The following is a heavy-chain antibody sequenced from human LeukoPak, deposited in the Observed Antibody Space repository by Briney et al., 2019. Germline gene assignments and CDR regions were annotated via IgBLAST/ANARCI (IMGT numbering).Heavy chain of an antibody. V-gene: IGHV4-4*07. CDR3: AREQGPYYGSGSYYTLFDY. CDR1: GGSIRSYY. Sequence: SETLSLTCTVSGGSIRSYYWSWIRQPAGKGLEWIGRIYTSGSTNYNPSLKSRVTMSVDTSKNQFSLKLSSVTAADTAVYYCAREQGPYYGSGSYYTLFDYWGQGTLVTVSS. D-gene: IGHD3-10*01. J-gene: IGHJ4*02. CDR2: IYTSGST.